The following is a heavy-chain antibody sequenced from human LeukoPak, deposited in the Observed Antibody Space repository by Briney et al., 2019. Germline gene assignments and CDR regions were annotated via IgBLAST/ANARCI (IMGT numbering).Heavy chain of an antibody. J-gene: IGHJ4*02. Sequence: PGGSLRLSCAASGFTFSSYEMNWVRQAPGKGLEWVSYISSSGSTIYYADSVKGRFTISRDNAKNSLYLQMNSLRAEDTAVYYCVRGQLGWLAVGDFWGQGALVTVSS. V-gene: IGHV3-48*03. CDR1: GFTFSSYE. CDR2: ISSSGSTI. CDR3: VRGQLGWLAVGDF. D-gene: IGHD3-9*01.